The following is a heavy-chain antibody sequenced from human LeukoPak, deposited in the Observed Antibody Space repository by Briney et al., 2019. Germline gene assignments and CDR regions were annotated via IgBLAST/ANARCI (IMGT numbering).Heavy chain of an antibody. Sequence: GGSLRLSCSASGFPFSSYAMHWVRQAPGKGLEYVSAISDSGGSTYYADSEKGRFTISRDNSKNTLYLQMSSLRAEDTAVYFCVRGYSFGPYGMDVWGQGTTVTVSS. CDR3: VRGYSFGPYGMDV. J-gene: IGHJ6*02. CDR1: GFPFSSYA. V-gene: IGHV3-64D*09. CDR2: ISDSGGST. D-gene: IGHD2-15*01.